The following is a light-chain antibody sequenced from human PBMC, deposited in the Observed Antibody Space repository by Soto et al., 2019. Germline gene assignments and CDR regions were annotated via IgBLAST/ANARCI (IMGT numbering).Light chain of an antibody. CDR2: DAS. CDR1: QNVANY. Sequence: GLTQSPATLSLSPGERATLSCRASQNVANYLDWYQQKPGQAPRLLIYDASNRATGIPARFSGSGSGTDFTLTISSLEPEDFAVYYCQQRSNWPPWTFGQGTKVDIK. J-gene: IGKJ1*01. V-gene: IGKV3-11*01. CDR3: QQRSNWPPWT.